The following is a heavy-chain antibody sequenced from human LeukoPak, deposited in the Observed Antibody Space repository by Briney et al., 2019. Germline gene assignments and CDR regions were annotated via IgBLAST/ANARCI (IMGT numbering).Heavy chain of an antibody. Sequence: GSLRLSCAASGFTFSSYAMSWVRQAPGKGLEWVSGVTPSGDPTYYADSVKGRFTISRDSSKNTLFLQMNRLRPEDAAVYYCAKAPVTTCRGAFCYPFDYWGLGTLVTVSS. V-gene: IGHV3-23*01. CDR1: GFTFSSYA. D-gene: IGHD2-15*01. CDR2: VTPSGDPT. J-gene: IGHJ4*02. CDR3: AKAPVTTCRGAFCYPFDY.